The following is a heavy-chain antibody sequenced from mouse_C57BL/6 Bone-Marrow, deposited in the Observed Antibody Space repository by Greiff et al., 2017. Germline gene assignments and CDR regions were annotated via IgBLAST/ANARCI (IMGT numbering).Heavy chain of an antibody. V-gene: IGHV14-4*01. CDR3: SSFDGNYFDF. Sequence: VQQSGAELVRPGASVKLSCTASGFNIKDDYIHWVKQRPEQGLEWIGWIDPEIGDTEYASKFQGKATITSDTSSNTAYLQLSSLTSEDTAVYYCSSFDGNYFDFWGQGTPLTVAS. J-gene: IGHJ2*01. CDR2: IDPEIGDT. D-gene: IGHD2-3*01. CDR1: GFNIKDDY.